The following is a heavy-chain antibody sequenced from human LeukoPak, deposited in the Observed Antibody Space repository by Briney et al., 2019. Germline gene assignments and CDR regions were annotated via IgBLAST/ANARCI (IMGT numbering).Heavy chain of an antibody. J-gene: IGHJ4*02. CDR3: ARLGDSYATDY. CDR1: GGSISSYY. V-gene: IGHV4-59*08. D-gene: IGHD5-18*01. CDR2: IYYSGST. Sequence: SETLSLTCTVSGGSISSYYWSWIRQPPGKGLEWIGYIYYSGSTNYNPSLKSRVTISVDTSKNQFSLKLSSVTAADTAVYYCARLGDSYATDYWGQGTLVTVSS.